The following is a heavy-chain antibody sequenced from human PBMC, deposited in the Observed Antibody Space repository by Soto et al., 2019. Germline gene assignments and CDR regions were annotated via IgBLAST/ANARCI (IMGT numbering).Heavy chain of an antibody. D-gene: IGHD2-2*01. CDR2: ISSSSSYI. CDR3: ARDSLRGYCSSTSCYGEFDY. V-gene: IGHV3-21*01. J-gene: IGHJ4*02. Sequence: EVQLVESGGGLVKPGGSLRLSCAASGFTFSSYSMNWVRQAPGKGLEWVSSISSSSSYIYYADSVKGRFTISRDNAKNSLYLQMNSLGAEDTAVYYCARDSLRGYCSSTSCYGEFDYWGQGTLVTVSS. CDR1: GFTFSSYS.